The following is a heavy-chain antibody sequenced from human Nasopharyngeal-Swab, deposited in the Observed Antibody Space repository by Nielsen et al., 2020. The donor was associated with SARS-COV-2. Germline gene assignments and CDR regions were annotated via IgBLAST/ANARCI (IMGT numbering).Heavy chain of an antibody. CDR2: IYYSGST. J-gene: IGHJ6*02. CDR3: ARGVKYSGYDPYYYGMDV. V-gene: IGHV4-61*01. D-gene: IGHD5-12*01. Sequence: GSLRLSCTVSGGSVSSGSYYWSWIRQPPGKGLEWIGYIYYSGSTNYNPSLKSRVTIPVDTSKNQFSLKLSSVTAADTAVYYCARGVKYSGYDPYYYGMDVWGQGTTVTVSS. CDR1: GGSVSSGSYY.